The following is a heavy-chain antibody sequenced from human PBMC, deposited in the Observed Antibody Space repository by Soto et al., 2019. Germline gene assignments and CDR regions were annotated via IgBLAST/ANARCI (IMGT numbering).Heavy chain of an antibody. CDR3: ARLYGLDAFDI. V-gene: IGHV4-4*02. Sequence: SETLSLTCAVSGGSISSSNWWSWVRQPPGKGLEWIGYIYYSGSTNYNPSLKSRVTISVDTSKNQFSLKLSSVTAADTAVYYCARLYGLDAFDIWGQGTMVTVS. CDR2: IYYSGST. D-gene: IGHD3-16*02. CDR1: GGSISSSNW. J-gene: IGHJ3*02.